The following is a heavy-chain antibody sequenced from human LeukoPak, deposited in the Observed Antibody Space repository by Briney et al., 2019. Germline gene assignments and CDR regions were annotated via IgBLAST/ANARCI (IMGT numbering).Heavy chain of an antibody. CDR1: GFTFSSYA. CDR3: AKGEWIQFQLYYFDY. D-gene: IGHD5-18*01. CDR2: ISSSGGST. Sequence: GGSLRLSCAASGFTFSSYAMSWVRQAPGKGLEWVSAISSSGGSTYYADSVKGRFTISRDNSKNTLYLKMNSLRAEDTAVYYCAKGEWIQFQLYYFDYWGQGTLVTVSS. J-gene: IGHJ4*02. V-gene: IGHV3-23*01.